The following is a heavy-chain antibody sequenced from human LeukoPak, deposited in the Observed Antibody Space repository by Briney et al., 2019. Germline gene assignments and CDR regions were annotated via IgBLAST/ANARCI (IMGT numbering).Heavy chain of an antibody. CDR2: IFYSGTT. D-gene: IGHD2-15*01. CDR1: GGSISSYY. Sequence: SETLSLTCTVSGGSISSYYWSWIRQPPGKGLEWIGFIFYSGTTNYSPSLKSRVTISVDTSKNQFSLKLSSVTAADTAVYYCARGGSGRTYYYYYMDVWGKGTTVTVSS. V-gene: IGHV4-59*01. J-gene: IGHJ6*03. CDR3: ARGGSGRTYYYYYMDV.